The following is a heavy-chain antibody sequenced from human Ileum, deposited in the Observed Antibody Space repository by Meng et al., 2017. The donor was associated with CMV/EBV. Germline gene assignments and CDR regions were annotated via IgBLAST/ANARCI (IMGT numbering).Heavy chain of an antibody. D-gene: IGHD4-17*01. CDR3: ARDGVTTSGDYSYDMDV. V-gene: IGHV1-2*02. J-gene: IGHJ6*02. Sequence: ASVKVSCKASGYTFTGYYIHWVRQAPGQGLEWMGWDNPNSGGTNYAQKFQGRVTMTRDTSISTAYMELSRLSSDDTAVYYCARDGVTTSGDYSYDMDVWGQGTTVTVSS. CDR2: DNPNSGGT. CDR1: GYTFTGYY.